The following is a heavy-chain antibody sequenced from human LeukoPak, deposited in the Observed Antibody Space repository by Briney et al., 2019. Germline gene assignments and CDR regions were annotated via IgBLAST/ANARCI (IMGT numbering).Heavy chain of an antibody. CDR1: EYTFTGYY. CDR3: ATDYGDYESAY. CDR2: INPNSGGT. J-gene: IGHJ4*02. Sequence: ASVKVSCKASEYTFTGYYMHWVRQAPGQGLEWMGWINPNSGGTNYAQKFQGRVTMTRDTSISTAYMELSRLRYDDTAVYYCATDYGDYESAYWGQGTVVTVSS. D-gene: IGHD4-17*01. V-gene: IGHV1-2*02.